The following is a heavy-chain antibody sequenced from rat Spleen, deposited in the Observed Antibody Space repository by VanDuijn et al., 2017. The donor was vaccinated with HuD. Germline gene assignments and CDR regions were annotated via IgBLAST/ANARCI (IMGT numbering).Heavy chain of an antibody. D-gene: IGHD1-10*01. V-gene: IGHV5S23*01. CDR1: GFTFSSFP. Sequence: EVQLVESGGGLVQPGRSLKLSCAASGFTFSSFPMAWVRQAPTKGLEWVATISTSGGSTYYRDSVKGRFTISRDNAKSTLYLQMDSLRSEDTATYYCARHYNNYGVMDAWGQGASVTVSS. J-gene: IGHJ4*01. CDR3: ARHYNNYGVMDA. CDR2: ISTSGGST.